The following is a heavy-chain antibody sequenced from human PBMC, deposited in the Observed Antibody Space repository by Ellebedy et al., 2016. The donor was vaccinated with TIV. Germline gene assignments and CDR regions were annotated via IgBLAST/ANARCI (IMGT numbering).Heavy chain of an antibody. Sequence: SETLSLTCSVSGGAISVYYWNWVRQPPGKGLEWIGHVYYSGSTIYNPSLKSRVTISVDTSKNQFSLKLTSLTAADTAVFYCAKIDMATILDAFDIWGQGTMVTVSS. CDR2: VYYSGST. J-gene: IGHJ3*02. D-gene: IGHD5-24*01. V-gene: IGHV4-59*08. CDR1: GGAISVYY. CDR3: AKIDMATILDAFDI.